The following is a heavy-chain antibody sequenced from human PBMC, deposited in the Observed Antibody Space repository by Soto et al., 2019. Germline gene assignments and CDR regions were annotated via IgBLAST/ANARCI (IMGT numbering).Heavy chain of an antibody. V-gene: IGHV1-69*01. CDR3: ARAGQIFLGEDYYYYDMDV. CDR2: IIPIFGTA. D-gene: IGHD3-16*01. J-gene: IGHJ6*02. CDR1: GGTFSSYA. Sequence: QVQLVQSGPEVKKPGSSVKVSCKASGGTFSSYAISWVRQAPGQGLEWMGGIIPIFGTANYAQKFQGRVTITADECTSTAYMELSNRISEDTAGYYWARAGQIFLGEDYYYYDMDVWGPGNTVTFSS.